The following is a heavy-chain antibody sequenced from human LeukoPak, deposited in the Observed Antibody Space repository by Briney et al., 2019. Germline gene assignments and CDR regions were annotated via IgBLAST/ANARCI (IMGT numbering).Heavy chain of an antibody. J-gene: IGHJ4*02. CDR2: IYYSGST. CDR3: ARYSVATIDMYYFDY. Sequence: SETLSLTCTVSGGSISSSSYYWGWIRQPPGKGLEWIGSIYYSGSTYYNPSLKSRVTISVDTSKSQFSLKLSSVTAADTAVYYCARYSVATIDMYYFDYWGQGTLVTVSS. D-gene: IGHD5-12*01. CDR1: GGSISSSSYY. V-gene: IGHV4-39*01.